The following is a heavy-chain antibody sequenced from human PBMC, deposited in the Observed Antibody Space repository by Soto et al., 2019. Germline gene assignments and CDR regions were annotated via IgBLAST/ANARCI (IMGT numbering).Heavy chain of an antibody. V-gene: IGHV4-39*01. CDR1: GGSISSSSYY. Sequence: KPSETLSLTCTVSGGSISSSSYYWGWIRQPPGKGLEWIGSIYYSGSTYYNPSLKSRVTISVDTSKNQFSLKLSSVTAADTAVYYCARRLLDTAMERGYYYYYGMDVWGQGTTVTVSS. CDR2: IYYSGST. D-gene: IGHD5-18*01. CDR3: ARRLLDTAMERGYYYYYGMDV. J-gene: IGHJ6*02.